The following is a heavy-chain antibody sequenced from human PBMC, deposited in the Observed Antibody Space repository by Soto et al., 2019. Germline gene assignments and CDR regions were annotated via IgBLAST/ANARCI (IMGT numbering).Heavy chain of an antibody. CDR3: SEDSPTPVRQVDY. D-gene: IGHD3-10*01. Sequence: GGSLRLSFVAPGFTFKGAWMNWVRQAPGKGLEGCGRVKSKVDSVTIDYASPVKGRFTISREDAKDTVNRQINSLKTEDTAVSYCSEDSPTPVRQVDYWGQGTLVTVSS. CDR1: GFTFKGAW. J-gene: IGHJ4*02. CDR2: VKSKVDSVTI. V-gene: IGHV3-15*07.